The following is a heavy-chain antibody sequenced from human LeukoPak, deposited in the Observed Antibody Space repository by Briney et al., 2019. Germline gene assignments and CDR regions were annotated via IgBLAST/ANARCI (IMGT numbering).Heavy chain of an antibody. Sequence: PSETLSLTCTVSGGSISSSSYYWGWIRQPPEKGLEWIGSIYFSGSTYYNPSLKSLVTISVNTSENQFSLELNSVTAADTAVYYCARDRSGYCSGGSCYSPSFFDSWGQGTLVTVSS. CDR1: GGSISSSSYY. CDR2: IYFSGST. CDR3: ARDRSGYCSGGSCYSPSFFDS. D-gene: IGHD2-15*01. V-gene: IGHV4-39*07. J-gene: IGHJ4*02.